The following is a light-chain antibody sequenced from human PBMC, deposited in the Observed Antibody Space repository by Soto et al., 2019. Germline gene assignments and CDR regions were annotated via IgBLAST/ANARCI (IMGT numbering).Light chain of an antibody. CDR1: SSDVGSYNL. Sequence: QPVLTQPASVSGSPGQSITISCTGTSSDVGSYNLVSWYQQHPGKAPKLMIYEVSKRPSGVSNRFSGSKSGNTASLTISGLQAEDEADYYCCSYAGSSTFVVFGGGTKLTV. CDR2: EVS. CDR3: CSYAGSSTFVV. J-gene: IGLJ2*01. V-gene: IGLV2-23*02.